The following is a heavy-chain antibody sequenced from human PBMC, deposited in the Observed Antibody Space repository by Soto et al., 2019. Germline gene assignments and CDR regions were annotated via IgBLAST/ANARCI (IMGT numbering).Heavy chain of an antibody. V-gene: IGHV4-38-2*02. Sequence: SETLSLTCAVSGYSISSGYYWGWIRQPPGKGLEWIGSIYHSGSTYYNPSLKSRVTISVDTSKNQFSLKLGSVTAADTAMYYCARDRGSSWSFFDYWGQGTLVTVSS. CDR3: ARDRGSSWSFFDY. D-gene: IGHD6-13*01. J-gene: IGHJ4*02. CDR1: GYSISSGYY. CDR2: IYHSGST.